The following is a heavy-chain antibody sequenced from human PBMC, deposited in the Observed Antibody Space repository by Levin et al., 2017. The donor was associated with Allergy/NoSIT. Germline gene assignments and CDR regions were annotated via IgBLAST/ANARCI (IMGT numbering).Heavy chain of an antibody. Sequence: SETLSLTCAVYGGSFSGYYWSWIRQPPGKGLEWIGEINHSGSTNYNPSLKSRVTISVDTSKNQFSLKLSSVTAADTAVYYCAGQSVGSRLFDYWGQGTLVTVSS. D-gene: IGHD3-10*01. CDR3: AGQSVGSRLFDY. J-gene: IGHJ4*02. CDR1: GGSFSGYY. CDR2: INHSGST. V-gene: IGHV4-34*01.